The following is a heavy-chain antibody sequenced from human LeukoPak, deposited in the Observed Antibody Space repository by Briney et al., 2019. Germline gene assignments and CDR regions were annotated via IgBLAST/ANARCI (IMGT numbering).Heavy chain of an antibody. D-gene: IGHD5-24*01. CDR3: ARLQVEMATNLFDY. CDR2: IYPDDSDT. J-gene: IGHJ4*02. V-gene: IGHV5-51*01. CDR1: GYIFTSYW. Sequence: GESLKISCKGSGYIFTSYWIVWVRQMPGKGLEWMGIIYPDDSDTRYSPSFQGQVTISADKSISTAYMQWSSLKASDTAMYYCARLQVEMATNLFDYWGQGTLVTVSS.